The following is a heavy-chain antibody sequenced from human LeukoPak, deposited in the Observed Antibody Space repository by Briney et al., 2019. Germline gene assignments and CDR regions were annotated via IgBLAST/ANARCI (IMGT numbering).Heavy chain of an antibody. CDR1: GFTFSSHS. V-gene: IGHV3-21*01. J-gene: IGHJ4*02. D-gene: IGHD1-26*01. CDR2: ISTTSNYI. Sequence: KPGGSLRLSCAASGFTFSSHSMNWVRQAPGKGLEWVSSISTTSNYIYYADSVKGRFTISRDNAKNSLYLQMNSLRAEDTAVYYCARDRGGSYSAIDYWGQGTLVTVSS. CDR3: ARDRGGSYSAIDY.